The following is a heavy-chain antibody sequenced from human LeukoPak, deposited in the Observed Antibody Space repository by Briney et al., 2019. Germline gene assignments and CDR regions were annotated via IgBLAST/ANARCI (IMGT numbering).Heavy chain of an antibody. CDR2: INGDGSST. D-gene: IGHD1-1*01. V-gene: IGHV3-74*01. CDR1: GFTFSSYG. Sequence: GGSLRLSCAASGFTFSSYGMHWVRQAPGKGLVWVSRINGDGSSTSYADSVKGRFTISRDNAKNTLYLQMNSLRAEDTAVYYCARDGHGNWNDGGWFDPWGQGTLVTVSS. J-gene: IGHJ5*02. CDR3: ARDGHGNWNDGGWFDP.